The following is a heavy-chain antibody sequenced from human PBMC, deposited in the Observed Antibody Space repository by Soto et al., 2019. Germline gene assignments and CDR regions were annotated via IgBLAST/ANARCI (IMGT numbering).Heavy chain of an antibody. J-gene: IGHJ6*03. D-gene: IGHD3-3*01. Sequence: EVQLVESGGGLVQPGGSLRLSCAASGFTFSSYAMHWVRQAPGKGLEYVSAISSNGGSTYYANSVKGRFTISRDNSKNTLYLQMGSLRAEDMAVYYCARDGGMIFGVVDSYYYYYYMDVWGKGTTVTVSS. V-gene: IGHV3-64*01. CDR3: ARDGGMIFGVVDSYYYYYYMDV. CDR2: ISSNGGST. CDR1: GFTFSSYA.